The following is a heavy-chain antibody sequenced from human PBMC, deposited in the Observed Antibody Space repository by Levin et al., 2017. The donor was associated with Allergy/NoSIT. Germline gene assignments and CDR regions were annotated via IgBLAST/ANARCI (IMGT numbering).Heavy chain of an antibody. J-gene: IGHJ4*02. V-gene: IGHV4-59*01. CDR3: ARGGRIAAEPLTKFDY. CDR1: GGSISSYY. CDR2: IYYSGST. D-gene: IGHD6-6*01. Sequence: PSETLSLTCTVSGGSISSYYWSWIRQPPGKGLEWIGYIYYSGSTNYNPSLKSRVTISVDTSKNQFSLKLSSVTAADTAVYYCARGGRIAAEPLTKFDYWGQGTLVTVSS.